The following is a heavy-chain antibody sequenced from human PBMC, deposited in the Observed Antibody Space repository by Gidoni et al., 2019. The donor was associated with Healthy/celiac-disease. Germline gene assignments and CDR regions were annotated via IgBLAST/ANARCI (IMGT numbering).Heavy chain of an antibody. CDR2: IYYSGST. J-gene: IGHJ6*02. CDR3: ARDESSGVLRYFDV. Sequence: QLKLQESGPGLVKPSETLSRNCTVYGGSIRSSSYYWGWIRQPPGKGLEWIGSIYYSGSTYYNPSLKSRVTISVDTSKNQFSLKLSSVTAADTAVYYCARDESSGVLRYFDVWGQGTTVTVSS. CDR1: GGSIRSSSYY. D-gene: IGHD3-9*01. V-gene: IGHV4-39*07.